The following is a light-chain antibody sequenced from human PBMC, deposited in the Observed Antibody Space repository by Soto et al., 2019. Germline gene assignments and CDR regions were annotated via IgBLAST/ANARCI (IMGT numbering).Light chain of an antibody. CDR1: ESIYSN. J-gene: IGKJ4*01. CDR2: GAS. CDR3: QPYNNWPA. V-gene: IGKV3-15*01. Sequence: EIVMTQSPATLSVSPGERATLSCRASESIYSNLAWYQQKPGQAPRLLIYGASTRATVIPARFSGSGSGTDFTLTISSLQSEDFAVYFCQPYNNWPAFGGGTKVEIK.